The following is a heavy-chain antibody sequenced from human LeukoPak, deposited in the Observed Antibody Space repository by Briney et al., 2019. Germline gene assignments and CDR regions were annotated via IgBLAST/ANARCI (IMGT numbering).Heavy chain of an antibody. CDR2: IRYDGDEN. Sequence: GGSLRLSCAASGFTFSSSGMHWVRQAPGKGLEWVTFIRYDGDENYYADSVKGRFTISRDNSKNTLYLQMNSLRPEDTAVYYCTKDTKFGGRGEVDYWGQGTLVTVSS. CDR1: GFTFSSSG. J-gene: IGHJ4*02. D-gene: IGHD3-3*01. V-gene: IGHV3-30*02. CDR3: TKDTKFGGRGEVDY.